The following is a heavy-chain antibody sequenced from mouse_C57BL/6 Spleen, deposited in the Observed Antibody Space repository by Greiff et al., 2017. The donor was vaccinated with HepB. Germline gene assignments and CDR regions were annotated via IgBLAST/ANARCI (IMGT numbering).Heavy chain of an antibody. CDR1: GYTFTSYW. CDR3: ARGIRRSTVGFAY. Sequence: VQLQQPGAELVRPGSSVKLSCKASGYTFTSYWMHWVKQRPIQGLEWIGNIDPSDSETHYNQKFKDKATLTVDKSSSTAYMQLSSLTSEDSAVYYCARGIRRSTVGFAYWGQGTLVTVSA. D-gene: IGHD2-12*01. CDR2: IDPSDSET. V-gene: IGHV1-52*01. J-gene: IGHJ3*01.